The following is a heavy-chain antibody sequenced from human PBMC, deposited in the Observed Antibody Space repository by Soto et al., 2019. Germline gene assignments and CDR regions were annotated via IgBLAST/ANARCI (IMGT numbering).Heavy chain of an antibody. D-gene: IGHD2-2*01. J-gene: IGHJ6*02. CDR1: GYSFTSYW. Sequence: GESLKISCKGSGYSFTSYWIGWVRQMPGKGLEWMGIIYPGDSDTRYSPSFQGQVTISADKSISTAYVQWSSLKASDTAMYFCARVRTNVVAPSYYYGMDVWGQGTTVTVSS. CDR3: ARVRTNVVAPSYYYGMDV. V-gene: IGHV5-51*01. CDR2: IYPGDSDT.